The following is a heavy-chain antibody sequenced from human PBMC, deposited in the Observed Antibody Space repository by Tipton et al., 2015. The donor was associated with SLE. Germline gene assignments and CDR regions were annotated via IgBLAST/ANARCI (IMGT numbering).Heavy chain of an antibody. Sequence: SLRLSCVASGFTFRYTWMNWVRQAPGKGLEWVSSISSSSRYIYHAESLKGRFTISRDNAKNSLYLQMNSLRVEDTAVYFCAGDDYASGITWGQGTLVTVSS. CDR2: ISSSSRYI. D-gene: IGHD3-10*01. CDR3: AGDDYASGIT. CDR1: GFTFRYTW. J-gene: IGHJ5*02. V-gene: IGHV3-21*03.